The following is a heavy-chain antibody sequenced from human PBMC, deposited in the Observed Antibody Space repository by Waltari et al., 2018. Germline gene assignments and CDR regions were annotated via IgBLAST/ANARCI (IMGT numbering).Heavy chain of an antibody. J-gene: IGHJ4*02. CDR1: GHTFTGDS. CDR3: ARDDCTKIHCRGTFDN. Sequence: QVKLVQSGAEVKKSGASVKVSCKASGHTFTGDSFHRVRQAPGQELEWLAWINIKGGNTKSAPKFQGSATVTRDTSISTVYVEVSSLTSDDTALYLCARDDCTKIHCRGTFDNWGQGTLVTVSS. V-gene: IGHV1-2*02. D-gene: IGHD2-8*01. CDR2: INIKGGNT.